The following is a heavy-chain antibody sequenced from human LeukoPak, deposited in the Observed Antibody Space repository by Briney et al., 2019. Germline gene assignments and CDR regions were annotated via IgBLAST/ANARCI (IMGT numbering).Heavy chain of an antibody. J-gene: IGHJ4*02. CDR2: IYYSGST. CDR3: ARDPHYGGNSGLDY. V-gene: IGHV4-30-4*01. Sequence: PSETLSLTCTVSGGSVNSDYYYWTWIRQPPGKGLEWIGYIYYSGSTYYNPSLKSRLTISVDTSKNQFSLRLSSVTAADTAVYYCARDPHYGGNSGLDYWGQGTLVTVSS. CDR1: GGSVNSDYYY. D-gene: IGHD4-23*01.